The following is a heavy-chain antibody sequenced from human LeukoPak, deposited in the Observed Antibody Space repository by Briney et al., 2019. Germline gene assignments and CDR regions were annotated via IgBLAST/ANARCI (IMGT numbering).Heavy chain of an antibody. D-gene: IGHD7-27*01. Sequence: SGGSLRLSCAASGFIFSDYDMEWVRQPTGKPLEWVSHIGTGGDTYYPGPVKGRFTVSRENAKNSLYLQMSSLRVEDTAVYYCARGFLTNRGHGPTFDYWGQGILVTDSS. CDR2: IGTGGDT. CDR3: ARGFLTNRGHGPTFDY. V-gene: IGHV3-13*01. J-gene: IGHJ4*02. CDR1: GFIFSDYD.